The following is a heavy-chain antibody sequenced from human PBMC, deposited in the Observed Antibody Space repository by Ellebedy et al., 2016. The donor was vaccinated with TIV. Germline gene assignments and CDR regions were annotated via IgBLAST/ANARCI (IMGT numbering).Heavy chain of an antibody. CDR1: GFTFSNYG. CDR3: ARDLGYSYGYYGMDV. D-gene: IGHD5-18*01. CDR2: IWYDGSKK. V-gene: IGHV3-33*01. J-gene: IGHJ6*02. Sequence: GESLKISCAASGFTFSNYGIHWVRQAPGKGLEWVAIIWYDGSKKYYADSVKGRFTISRDNSKNTLYLQMNSLRAEDTAVYYRARDLGYSYGYYGMDVWGQGTTVTVSS.